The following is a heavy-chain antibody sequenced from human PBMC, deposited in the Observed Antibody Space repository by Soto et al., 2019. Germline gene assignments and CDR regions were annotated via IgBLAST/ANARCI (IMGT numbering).Heavy chain of an antibody. J-gene: IGHJ4*02. CDR2: ISGSGGST. CDR3: ARDLEFTMTRPTDY. D-gene: IGHD3-22*01. V-gene: IGHV3-23*01. Sequence: PGGSLRLSCAASGFTFSSYAMSWVRQAPGKGLEWVSAISGSGGSTYYADSVKGRFTISRDNSKNTLYLQVNSLRSDDTAVYYCARDLEFTMTRPTDYWGQGTLVTVSS. CDR1: GFTFSSYA.